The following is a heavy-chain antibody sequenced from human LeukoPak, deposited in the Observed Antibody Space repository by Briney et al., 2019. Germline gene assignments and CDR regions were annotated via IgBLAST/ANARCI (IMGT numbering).Heavy chain of an antibody. V-gene: IGHV4-34*01. CDR1: GGSFSGYY. Sequence: SETLSLTCAVYGGSFSGYYWSWIRQPPGKGLEWIGEINHSGSTNYNPSLKSRVTISVDTSKNQFSLKLSSVTAADTAVYYCASRRYYYDSSGYLYWGQGTLVTVSS. D-gene: IGHD3-22*01. CDR2: INHSGST. CDR3: ASRRYYYDSSGYLY. J-gene: IGHJ4*02.